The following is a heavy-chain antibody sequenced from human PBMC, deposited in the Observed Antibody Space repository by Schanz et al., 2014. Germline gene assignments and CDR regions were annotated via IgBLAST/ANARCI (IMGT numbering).Heavy chain of an antibody. V-gene: IGHV3-30-3*01. CDR3: ARDLLVSHYDFWSGNDY. Sequence: VQLLESGGGLVQPGGSLRLSCAASGFTFSNFAIHWVRQAPGKGLEWVALISYDGNTKYYADSVKGRFTISRDNSKNTLYLQMNSLRADDTAVYYCARDLLVSHYDFWSGNDYWGQGTLVTVSS. CDR2: ISYDGNTK. CDR1: GFTFSNFA. D-gene: IGHD3-3*01. J-gene: IGHJ4*02.